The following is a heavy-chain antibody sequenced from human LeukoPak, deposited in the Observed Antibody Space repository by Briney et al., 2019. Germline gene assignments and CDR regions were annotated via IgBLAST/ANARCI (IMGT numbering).Heavy chain of an antibody. D-gene: IGHD2-2*01. J-gene: IGHJ6*02. Sequence: GGSLRLSCAASGFTFSSYGMHWVRQAPGKGLEWVAVIWYDGSNKYYADSVKGRFTISRDNSKNTLYLQMNSLRAEDTAVYYCARDHCSGTSCYYYGMDVWGQGATVTVSS. CDR3: ARDHCSGTSCYYYGMDV. CDR1: GFTFSSYG. V-gene: IGHV3-33*01. CDR2: IWYDGSNK.